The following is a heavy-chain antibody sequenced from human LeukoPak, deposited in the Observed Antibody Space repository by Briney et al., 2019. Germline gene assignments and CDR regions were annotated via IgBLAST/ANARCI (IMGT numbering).Heavy chain of an antibody. D-gene: IGHD6-13*01. CDR1: GFTFSSYS. J-gene: IGHJ4*02. CDR2: ISSNSRYT. Sequence: GGSLRLSCAASGFTFSSYSMNWVRQAPGKGLEWVSSISSNSRYTYYANSVKGRFTISRDNAKSSLYLQMNSLRADDTAVYYCARVAEAAAFDYWGQGTLVTVSS. CDR3: ARVAEAAAFDY. V-gene: IGHV3-21*01.